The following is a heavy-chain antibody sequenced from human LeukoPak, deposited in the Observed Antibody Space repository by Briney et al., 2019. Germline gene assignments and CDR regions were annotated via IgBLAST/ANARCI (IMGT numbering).Heavy chain of an antibody. Sequence: PGGSMRLSCAASGFTFSSYAMSWVRQAPGKGLEWVSAISGSGGSTYYADSVKGRFTLSRDNSKNTLYLQMNSLRAEDTAVYYCGKDLGPIAAARKTFDYWGQGTLVTVSS. V-gene: IGHV3-23*01. D-gene: IGHD6-13*01. CDR1: GFTFSSYA. CDR3: GKDLGPIAAARKTFDY. J-gene: IGHJ4*02. CDR2: ISGSGGST.